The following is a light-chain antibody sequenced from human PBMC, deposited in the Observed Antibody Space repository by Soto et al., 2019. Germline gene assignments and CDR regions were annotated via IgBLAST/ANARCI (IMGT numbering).Light chain of an antibody. CDR3: QQYNKWPPIT. J-gene: IGKJ5*01. CDR2: DTS. CDR1: QSVSIK. Sequence: EVVLTQSPATLSVSPGERATLSCRASQSVSIKLAWYQQKPGQAPRLLIYDTSTRATGIPARFSGSGSGTEFTLTISSLQSVDFAVYYCQQYNKWPPITFGQGTRLEIK. V-gene: IGKV3-15*01.